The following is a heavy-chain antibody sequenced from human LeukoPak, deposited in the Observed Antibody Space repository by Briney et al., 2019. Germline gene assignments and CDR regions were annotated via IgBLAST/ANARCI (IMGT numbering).Heavy chain of an antibody. CDR3: AKRLVPAATDAFDI. Sequence: PGGSLRLSCAASGFTFSSYWMSWVRQAPGKGLEWVAVTTYDGNNKQYADSVKGRFTISRDNSKNTLYLQMNSLRADDTAVYYCAKRLVPAATDAFDIWGQGTMVTVSS. D-gene: IGHD2-2*01. CDR2: TTYDGNNK. CDR1: GFTFSSYW. V-gene: IGHV3-30*18. J-gene: IGHJ3*02.